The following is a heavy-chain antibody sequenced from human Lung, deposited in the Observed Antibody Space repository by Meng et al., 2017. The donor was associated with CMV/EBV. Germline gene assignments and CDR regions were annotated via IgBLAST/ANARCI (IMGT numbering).Heavy chain of an antibody. CDR2: IPHRGSS. Sequence: VQWRGSGPGLVKPSETLSLTCAVSGDSITNHNWWAWVRQPPGKGLEWIGEIPHRGSSAYNPSLKSRVSMSIDKSKNQFSLKLTSVTAADTAVYHCLRRSGGSVWGQGTLVTVSS. CDR1: GDSITNHNW. J-gene: IGHJ1*01. V-gene: IGHV4-4*02. D-gene: IGHD3-10*01. CDR3: LRRSGGSV.